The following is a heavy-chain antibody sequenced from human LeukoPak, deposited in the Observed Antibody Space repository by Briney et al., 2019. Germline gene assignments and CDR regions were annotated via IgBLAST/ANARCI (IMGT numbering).Heavy chain of an antibody. Sequence: GASVKVSCKASGGTFSSYAISRVRQAPGQGLEWMGGIIPTFGTANYAQKFQGRVTITTDEPTSTAYMELSSLRSEDTAVYYCARFTRDYGGNSLSYYFDYWGQGTLVTVSS. CDR1: GGTFSSYA. V-gene: IGHV1-69*05. CDR3: ARFTRDYGGNSLSYYFDY. J-gene: IGHJ4*02. CDR2: IIPTFGTA. D-gene: IGHD4-23*01.